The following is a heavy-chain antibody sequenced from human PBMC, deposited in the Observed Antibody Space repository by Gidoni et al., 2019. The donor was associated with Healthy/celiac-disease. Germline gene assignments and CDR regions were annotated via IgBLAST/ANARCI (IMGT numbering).Heavy chain of an antibody. J-gene: IGHJ4*02. D-gene: IGHD5-18*01. Sequence: EVQLLESGGGLVQPGGSLRISCAASGFTFSSYAMSWVSQAPGKGLEWVSDISGSGGSTYYADSVKGRFTISRDNSKNTLYLQMNSLRAEDTAVYYCAEGRGDSYGYFWGQGTLVTVSS. CDR1: GFTFSSYA. CDR2: ISGSGGST. V-gene: IGHV3-23*01. CDR3: AEGRGDSYGYF.